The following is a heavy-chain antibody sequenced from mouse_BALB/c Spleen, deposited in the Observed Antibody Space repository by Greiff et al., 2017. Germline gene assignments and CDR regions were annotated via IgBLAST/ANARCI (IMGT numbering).Heavy chain of an antibody. Sequence: EVQLVESGGGLVKPGGSLKLSCAASGFTFSSYAMSWVRQSPEKRLEWVAEISSGGSYTYYPDTVTGRFTIARDNAKNTLYLEMSSLSSEDTAMYYCAREGSPYAMDYWGQGTSVTVSA. CDR2: ISSGGSYT. V-gene: IGHV5-9-4*01. CDR1: GFTFSSYA. CDR3: AREGSPYAMDY. J-gene: IGHJ4*01.